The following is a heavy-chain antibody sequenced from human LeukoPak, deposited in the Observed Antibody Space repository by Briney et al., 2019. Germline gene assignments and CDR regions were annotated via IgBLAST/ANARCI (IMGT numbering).Heavy chain of an antibody. CDR3: AKSDCGSDGCKLLNY. V-gene: IGHV3-23*01. CDR1: GFIFSHYT. D-gene: IGHD2-21*01. CDR2: INGSGDAT. Sequence: PGGSLRLSCAASGFIFSHYTMTWVRQAPGKGLEWASSINGSGDATKYADFVMGRFTISRDNSKNTVSLQMNSLRAEDTAVYYCAKSDCGSDGCKLLNYWGQGTLVMASS. J-gene: IGHJ4*02.